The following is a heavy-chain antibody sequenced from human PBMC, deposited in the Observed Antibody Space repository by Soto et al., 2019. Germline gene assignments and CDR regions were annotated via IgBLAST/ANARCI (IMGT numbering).Heavy chain of an antibody. CDR2: IITLFGTS. Sequence: VQLMQSGAEVKKPGSSVKVSCKASGGTFSSHSINWVRQAPGQGLEWMGGIITLFGTSNYAQNFQGRVTITADQSQSTAYMEMNSLTSAETAVYYCAREVGYGDFAAALLEWGQGTVVTVSS. CDR3: AREVGYGDFAAALLE. CDR1: GGTFSSHS. D-gene: IGHD2-21*02. V-gene: IGHV1-69*01. J-gene: IGHJ4*02.